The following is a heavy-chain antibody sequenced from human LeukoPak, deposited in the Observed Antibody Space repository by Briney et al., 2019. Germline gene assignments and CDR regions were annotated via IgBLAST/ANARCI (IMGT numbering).Heavy chain of an antibody. CDR2: VNHSVST. J-gene: IGHJ4*02. CDR1: GGSFSGYY. D-gene: IGHD6-6*01. CDR3: ARVRRAARNFDY. V-gene: IGHV4-34*01. Sequence: SETLSLTCAVYGGSFSGYYWSWVRQPPGKGLEWIGEVNHSVSTNYKPSLKSRVTISLDTSKNQFSLRLNAVTAADTAVYYCARVRRAARNFDYWGQGTLVTVSS.